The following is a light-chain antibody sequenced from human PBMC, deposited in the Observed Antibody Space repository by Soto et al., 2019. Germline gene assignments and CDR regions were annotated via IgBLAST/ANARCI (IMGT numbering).Light chain of an antibody. CDR3: QHYNSYSEA. J-gene: IGKJ1*01. Sequence: DIHMTQSPSTLSLSLGGRVTITVLASQTISSWLAWYQQKPGKAPKLLIYKASTLKSGVPSRFSGSGSGTEFTLTISSLQPDDFATYYCQHYNSYSEAFGQGTKVDI. V-gene: IGKV1-5*03. CDR1: QTISSW. CDR2: KAS.